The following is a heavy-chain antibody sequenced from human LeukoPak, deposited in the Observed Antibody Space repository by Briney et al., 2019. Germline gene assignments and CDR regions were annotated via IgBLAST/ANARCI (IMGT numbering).Heavy chain of an antibody. J-gene: IGHJ4*02. CDR2: INPNSGGT. CDR3: ARALGYGDYVHQVDY. Sequence: GASVTVSCKASGYTFTGYYMHWVRQAPGQGREGMGWINPNSGGTNYAQKFQSRVTMTRDTSISTAYMELSSLRSEDTAVYYCARALGYGDYVHQVDYWGQGTLVTVSS. D-gene: IGHD4-17*01. V-gene: IGHV1-2*02. CDR1: GYTFTGYY.